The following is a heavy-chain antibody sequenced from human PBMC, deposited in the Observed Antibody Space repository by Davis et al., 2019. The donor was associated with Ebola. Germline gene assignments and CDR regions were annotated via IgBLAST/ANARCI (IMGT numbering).Heavy chain of an antibody. CDR3: TREYGGGVDY. CDR2: IRAKAYRGTT. D-gene: IGHD3-16*01. J-gene: IGHJ4*02. Sequence: GGSLRLSCTASGFTFGDYAMNWVRQAPGKGLEWVGFIRAKAYRGTTEYAASVKGRFTIARDDSKSIAYLQMNSLKTEDTAVYYCTREYGGGVDYWGQGTLVTVSS. CDR1: GFTFGDYA. V-gene: IGHV3-49*04.